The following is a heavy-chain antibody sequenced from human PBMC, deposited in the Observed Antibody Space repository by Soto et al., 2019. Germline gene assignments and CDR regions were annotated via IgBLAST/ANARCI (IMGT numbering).Heavy chain of an antibody. D-gene: IGHD3-22*01. CDR2: ISYDGSNK. Sequence: GGSLRLSCAASGFTFSSYGMHWVRQAPGKGLEWVAVISYDGSNKYYADSVKGRFTISRDNSKNKLYLQMNSLRAEDTAVYYCAKEGLTGDSSGNYYYYYGMDVWGQGTTVTVSS. CDR1: GFTFSSYG. CDR3: AKEGLTGDSSGNYYYYYGMDV. V-gene: IGHV3-30*18. J-gene: IGHJ6*02.